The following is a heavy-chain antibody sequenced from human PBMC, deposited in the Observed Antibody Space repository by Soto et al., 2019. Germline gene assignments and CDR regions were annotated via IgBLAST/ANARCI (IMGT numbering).Heavy chain of an antibody. Sequence: QVQLVESGGGVVQPGRSRRLSCAASGFTFSSYARNWVGQAPGKGLGGVTVISYDGSNKYYADSVKGRFTISRDNSKNTLYLQMNSLRAEDTTVYYCARGDSGWYSSYFDYWGQGTLVTVSS. CDR3: ARGDSGWYSSYFDY. D-gene: IGHD6-19*01. J-gene: IGHJ4*02. V-gene: IGHV3-30-3*01. CDR1: GFTFSSYA. CDR2: ISYDGSNK.